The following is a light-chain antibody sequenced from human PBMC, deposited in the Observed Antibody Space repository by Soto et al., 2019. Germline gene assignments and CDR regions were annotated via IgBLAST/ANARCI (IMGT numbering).Light chain of an antibody. J-gene: IGLJ1*01. CDR2: EVS. CDR3: SSYTSSSTLV. V-gene: IGLV2-14*01. CDR1: SSDVGGYNY. Sequence: LTQPASVSGSPGQSITISCTGTSSDVGGYNYVSWYQQHPGKAPKLMIYEVSNRPSGVSNRFSGSKSGNTASLTISGLQAADEADYYCSSYTSSSTLVFGTGTKVTVL.